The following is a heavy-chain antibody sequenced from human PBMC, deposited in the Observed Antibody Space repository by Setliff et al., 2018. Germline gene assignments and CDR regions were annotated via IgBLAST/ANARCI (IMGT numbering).Heavy chain of an antibody. CDR2: INYSGNS. CDR3: QGIVVVVAATRGDAFDI. CDR1: GGSISTYY. J-gene: IGHJ3*02. Sequence: PSETLSLTCSVSGGSISTYYWSWIRQPPGKGLEWIGNINYSGNSNYIPSLKSRVTISVDTPKNQFSLKLSSVTAADTAVYYCQGIVVVVAATRGDAFDIWGQGTMVTVSS. V-gene: IGHV4-59*08. D-gene: IGHD2-15*01.